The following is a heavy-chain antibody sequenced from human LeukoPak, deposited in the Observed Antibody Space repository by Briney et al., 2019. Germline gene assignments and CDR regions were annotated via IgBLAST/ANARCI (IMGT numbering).Heavy chain of an antibody. Sequence: PSETLSLTCTVSGGSISSYYWSWIRQPAGKGLEWIGRIYTSGSTNYNPSLKSRVTMSVHTSKNQFSLKLSSVTAADTAVYYCAREPRPSSSWFGPFDYWGQGTLVTVSS. CDR3: AREPRPSSSWFGPFDY. D-gene: IGHD6-13*01. J-gene: IGHJ4*02. V-gene: IGHV4-4*07. CDR1: GGSISSYY. CDR2: IYTSGST.